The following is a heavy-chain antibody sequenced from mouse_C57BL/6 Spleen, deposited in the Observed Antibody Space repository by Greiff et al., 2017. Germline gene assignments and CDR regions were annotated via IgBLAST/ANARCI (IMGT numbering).Heavy chain of an antibody. Sequence: VQLKESGAELVKPGASVKLSCTASGFNIKDYYMHWVKQRTEQGLEWIGRIDPEDGETKYDPKFQGKATITADTSSNTAYLQLSSLTSEDTAVYYCARSWDSFDYWCQGTTLTVSS. V-gene: IGHV14-2*01. D-gene: IGHD4-1*01. CDR3: ARSWDSFDY. CDR1: GFNIKDYY. J-gene: IGHJ2*01. CDR2: IDPEDGET.